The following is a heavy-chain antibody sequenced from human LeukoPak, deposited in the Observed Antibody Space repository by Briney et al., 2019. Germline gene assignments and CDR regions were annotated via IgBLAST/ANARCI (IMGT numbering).Heavy chain of an antibody. V-gene: IGHV3-21*01. J-gene: IGHJ4*02. Sequence: GGSLRLSCAASGFTFSSYSMNWVRQAQGKGLEWVSSISSSSSYIYYADSVKGRFTISRDNAKNSLYLQMNSLRAEDTAVYYCARDGAAAGQVYWGQGTLVTVSS. D-gene: IGHD6-13*01. CDR1: GFTFSSYS. CDR2: ISSSSSYI. CDR3: ARDGAAAGQVY.